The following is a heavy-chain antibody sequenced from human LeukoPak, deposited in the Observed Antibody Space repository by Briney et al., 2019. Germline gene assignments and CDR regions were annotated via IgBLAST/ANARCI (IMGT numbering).Heavy chain of an antibody. CDR1: GYTFTSYG. Sequence: GASVKVSCKASGYTFTSYGISWVRQAPGQGLEWMGWINPNSGGTNYAQKFQGRVTMTRDTSISTAYMELSRLRSDDTAVYYCARDPMVGRVGYWGQGTLVTVSS. J-gene: IGHJ4*02. CDR2: INPNSGGT. D-gene: IGHD2-15*01. V-gene: IGHV1-2*02. CDR3: ARDPMVGRVGY.